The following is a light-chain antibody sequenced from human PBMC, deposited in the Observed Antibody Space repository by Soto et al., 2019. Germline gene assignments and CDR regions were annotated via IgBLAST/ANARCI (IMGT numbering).Light chain of an antibody. CDR2: AAS. CDR3: QQSYSTPRT. Sequence: DIVMTQSPDSLAVSLGERATINCKSSQSITTWLAWYQQRPGKAPKLLIYAASSLQSGVPSRFSGSGSGTDFTLTISSLQPEDFATYYCQQSYSTPRTFGQGTKVDIK. J-gene: IGKJ1*01. V-gene: IGKV1-39*01. CDR1: QSITTW.